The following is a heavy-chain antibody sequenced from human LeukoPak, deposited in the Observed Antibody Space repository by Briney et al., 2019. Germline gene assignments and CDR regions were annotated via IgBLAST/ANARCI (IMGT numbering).Heavy chain of an antibody. J-gene: IGHJ6*03. CDR1: GGSFSGYY. CDR3: ARVGTGGYYYYYMDV. V-gene: IGHV4-34*01. Sequence: SETLSPTCAVYGGSFSGYYWSWIRQPPGKGLEWSGEINHSGSTNYNPSLKSRVTISVDTSKNQFSLKLSSVTAADTAVYYCARVGTGGYYYYYMDVWGKGTTVTVSS. D-gene: IGHD2-8*02. CDR2: INHSGST.